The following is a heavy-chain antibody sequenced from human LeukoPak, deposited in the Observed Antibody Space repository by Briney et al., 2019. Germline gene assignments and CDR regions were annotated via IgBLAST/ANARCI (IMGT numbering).Heavy chain of an antibody. CDR2: FDPEDGET. V-gene: IGHV1-24*01. CDR1: GYTLTELS. J-gene: IGHJ3*02. D-gene: IGHD6-6*01. Sequence: GASVKVSCKVSGYTLTELSMHWVRQAPGKGLEWMGGFDPEDGETIYAQKFQGRVTMTEDTSTDTAYMELSSLRSEDTAVYYCATRGGSSSSKDHDAFDIWGQGTMVTVSS. CDR3: ATRGGSSSSKDHDAFDI.